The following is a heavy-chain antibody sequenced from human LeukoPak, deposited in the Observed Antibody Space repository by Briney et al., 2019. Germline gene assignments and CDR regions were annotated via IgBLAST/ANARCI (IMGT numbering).Heavy chain of an antibody. CDR2: IYSGGDT. CDR3: ARALGSPLDF. V-gene: IGHV3-53*01. Sequence: GGSLRLSCAASGLTVTSNYMSWIRQAPGKGLEWVSVIYSGGDTYYADSVKGRFTISRDNSKNTLYLQMNSLRAEDTAVYYCARALGSPLDFWGQGTLVTVSS. D-gene: IGHD1-26*01. CDR1: GLTVTSNY. J-gene: IGHJ4*02.